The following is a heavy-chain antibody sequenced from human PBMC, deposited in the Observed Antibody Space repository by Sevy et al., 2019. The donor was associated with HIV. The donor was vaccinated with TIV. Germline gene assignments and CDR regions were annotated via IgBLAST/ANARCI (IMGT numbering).Heavy chain of an antibody. CDR2: MSYDGSNK. V-gene: IGHV3-30-3*01. D-gene: IGHD3-22*01. J-gene: IGHJ4*02. Sequence: GGSLRLSCAASGFTFSSYAMHWVRQAPGKGLEWVAVMSYDGSNKYYADSVKGRFTISRDNSKNTLYLQMNSLRAEDTAVYYCARVVVITRGGDYWGQGTLVTVSS. CDR1: GFTFSSYA. CDR3: ARVVVITRGGDY.